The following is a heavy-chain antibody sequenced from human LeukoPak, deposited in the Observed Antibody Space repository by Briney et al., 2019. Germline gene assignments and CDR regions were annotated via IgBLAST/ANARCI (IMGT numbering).Heavy chain of an antibody. J-gene: IGHJ4*02. Sequence: GGSLRLSCVVSGVTFSSHWMSWVRQAPGKGLEWVADIKQDGSERYYVDSVKGRFTISRDNAKNSVFLQMNSLRAEDTAVYYCARDPNLYSGTYDTYWGQGTLVTVSS. V-gene: IGHV3-7*03. CDR2: IKQDGSER. D-gene: IGHD1-26*01. CDR3: ARDPNLYSGTYDTY. CDR1: GVTFSSHW.